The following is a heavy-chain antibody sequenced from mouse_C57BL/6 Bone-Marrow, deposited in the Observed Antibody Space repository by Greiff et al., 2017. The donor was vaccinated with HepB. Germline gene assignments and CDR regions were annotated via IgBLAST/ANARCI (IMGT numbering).Heavy chain of an antibody. Sequence: EVKLQESGPGMVKPSQSLSLTCTVTGYSITSGYDWHWIRHFPGNKLEWMGYISYSGSTNYNPSLKSRISITHDTSKNHFFLKLNSVTTEDTATYYCARGTTLPFDYWGQGTTLTVSS. J-gene: IGHJ2*01. CDR2: ISYSGST. V-gene: IGHV3-1*01. CDR1: GYSITSGYD. CDR3: ARGTTLPFDY. D-gene: IGHD2-12*01.